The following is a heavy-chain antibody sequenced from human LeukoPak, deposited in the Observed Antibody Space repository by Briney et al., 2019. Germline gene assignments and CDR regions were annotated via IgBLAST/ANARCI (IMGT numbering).Heavy chain of an antibody. V-gene: IGHV3-30*18. J-gene: IGHJ6*03. Sequence: SGGSLRLSCAASGFTFSSYGMHWVRQAPGKGLEWVAVISYDGSNKYYADSVKGRFTISRDNSKNTLYLQMNSLRAEDTAVYYWAKDGIVVVPAAKYYYYYYMDVWGKGTTVTVSS. CDR1: GFTFSSYG. CDR2: ISYDGSNK. CDR3: AKDGIVVVPAAKYYYYYYMDV. D-gene: IGHD2-2*01.